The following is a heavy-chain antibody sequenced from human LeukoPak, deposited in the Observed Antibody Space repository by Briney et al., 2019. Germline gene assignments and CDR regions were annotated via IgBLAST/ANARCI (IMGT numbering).Heavy chain of an antibody. CDR2: IKQDGSEK. CDR3: AREGYYDSSGYSQDWDY. J-gene: IGHJ4*02. CDR1: GFTFSSYW. Sequence: GGSLRLSCAASGFTFSSYWMSWVRRAPGKGLEWVANIKQDGSEKYYVDSVKGRFTISRDNAKNSLYLQMNSLRAEDTAVYYCAREGYYDSSGYSQDWDYWGQGTLVTVSS. D-gene: IGHD3-22*01. V-gene: IGHV3-7*01.